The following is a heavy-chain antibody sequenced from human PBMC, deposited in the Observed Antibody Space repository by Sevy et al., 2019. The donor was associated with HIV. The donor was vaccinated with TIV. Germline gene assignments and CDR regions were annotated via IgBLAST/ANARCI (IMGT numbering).Heavy chain of an antibody. Sequence: GGSLRLSCAASGFTFSSYSMNWVRQAPGKGLEWVSYISSSSRTIYYADSVKGRFTISRDNAKNSLYLQMNSLRDEDTAVYYCARGLNRYSYGTDAFDIWGQGTMVTVSS. CDR3: ARGLNRYSYGTDAFDI. CDR2: ISSSSRTI. J-gene: IGHJ3*02. CDR1: GFTFSSYS. V-gene: IGHV3-48*02. D-gene: IGHD5-18*01.